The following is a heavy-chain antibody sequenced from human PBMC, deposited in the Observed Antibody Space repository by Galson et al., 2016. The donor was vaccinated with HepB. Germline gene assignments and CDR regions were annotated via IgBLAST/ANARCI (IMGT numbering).Heavy chain of an antibody. CDR2: TSYDGNYK. J-gene: IGHJ4*02. CDR1: GFTLRSYA. Sequence: SLRLSCAASGFTLRSYAMHWVRQAPGKGLEWVAITSYDGNYKYYADSVKGRFTSSRDNSKNTLYLQLNSLRTGDTAVYYCARSRIPGYCAAAVCHSFDYWGQGTLVIVSS. CDR3: ARSRIPGYCAAAVCHSFDY. D-gene: IGHD2-8*02. V-gene: IGHV3-30*03.